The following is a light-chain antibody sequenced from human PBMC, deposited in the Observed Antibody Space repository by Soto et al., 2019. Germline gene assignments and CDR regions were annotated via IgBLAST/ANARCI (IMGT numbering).Light chain of an antibody. CDR1: SSDVGGYNY. J-gene: IGLJ2*01. V-gene: IGLV2-14*01. Sequence: QSALTQPASVSGSPGQSITISCTGTSSDVGGYNYVSWYQQHPGKAPKLMIYDVSNRPSGVSNRFSGSKSGNTASLTISGLQAEDEADYYCSSFHKVVFGGGTKLTVL. CDR2: DVS. CDR3: SSFHKVV.